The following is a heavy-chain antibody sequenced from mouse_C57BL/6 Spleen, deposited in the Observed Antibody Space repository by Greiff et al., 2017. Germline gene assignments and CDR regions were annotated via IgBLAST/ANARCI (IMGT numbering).Heavy chain of an antibody. CDR1: GYTFTSYW. D-gene: IGHD3-2*02. V-gene: IGHV1-55*01. Sequence: VQGVESGAELVKPGASVKMSCKASGYTFTSYWITWVKQRPGQGLEWIGDIYPGSGSTNYNEKFKSKATLTVDTSSSTAYMQLSSLTSEDSAVYYCARRGSSGYPAWFAYWGQGTLVTVSA. CDR3: ARRGSSGYPAWFAY. J-gene: IGHJ3*01. CDR2: IYPGSGST.